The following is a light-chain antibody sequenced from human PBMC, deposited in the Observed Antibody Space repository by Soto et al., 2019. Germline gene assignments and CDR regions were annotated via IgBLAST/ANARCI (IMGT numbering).Light chain of an antibody. V-gene: IGLV2-11*01. CDR3: ASHAGSSHAWV. CDR2: EVT. CDR1: SSDVGGYQF. Sequence: QSVLTQPRSVSGSPGQSVTISCTGTSSDVGGYQFVSWYQQYPGKAPKVMIYEVTKRPSGVPDRFSGSKSGNTASLTVSGLQADDEADDYCASHAGSSHAWVFGGGTKVTVL. J-gene: IGLJ3*02.